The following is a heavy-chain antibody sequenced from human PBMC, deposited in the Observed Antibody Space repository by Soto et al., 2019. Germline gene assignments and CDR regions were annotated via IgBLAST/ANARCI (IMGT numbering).Heavy chain of an antibody. CDR2: INPNSGGT. CDR1: GYTFTVYY. Sequence: ASVKVSCKASGYTFTVYYMHWVLQSPLQWLDGMGCINPNSGGTNYAQKFQGWVTMTRDTSISTAYMELSRLRSDDTAVYYCARGGYCSSTSCYTGTYYYYGMDVWGQGTTVTVSS. CDR3: ARGGYCSSTSCYTGTYYYYGMDV. V-gene: IGHV1-2*04. D-gene: IGHD2-2*02. J-gene: IGHJ6*02.